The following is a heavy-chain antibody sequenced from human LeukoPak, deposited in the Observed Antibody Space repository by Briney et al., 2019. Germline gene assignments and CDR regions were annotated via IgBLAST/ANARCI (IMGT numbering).Heavy chain of an antibody. CDR3: APSYDYGDFWDY. Sequence: GGSLRLSCAASGFTFSSYWMSWVRQVPGKGLEWVASIKQDGSEKHYVDSVKGRFTISRDNAKNSLFLQMNSLSAEDTAVYYCAPSYDYGDFWDYRGQGTLVTVSS. CDR2: IKQDGSEK. J-gene: IGHJ4*02. D-gene: IGHD4-17*01. CDR1: GFTFSSYW. V-gene: IGHV3-7*01.